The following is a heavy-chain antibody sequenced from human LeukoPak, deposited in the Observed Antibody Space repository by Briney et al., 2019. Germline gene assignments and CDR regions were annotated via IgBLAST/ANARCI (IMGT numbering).Heavy chain of an antibody. CDR3: AKDYYGSGSYGYFDY. Sequence: TGGSLRLSCVASGFTFSSYGMHWVRQAPGKGLEWVAVISFDGSTKYYADSVKGRFTISRDNSKNTLYLRMNSLRAEDTAVYYCAKDYYGSGSYGYFDYWGQGTLVTVSS. D-gene: IGHD3-10*01. CDR2: ISFDGSTK. J-gene: IGHJ4*02. V-gene: IGHV3-30*18. CDR1: GFTFSSYG.